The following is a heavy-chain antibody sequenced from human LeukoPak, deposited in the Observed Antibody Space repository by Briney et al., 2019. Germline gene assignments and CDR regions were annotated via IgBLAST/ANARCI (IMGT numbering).Heavy chain of an antibody. CDR1: GFTFSSYG. CDR3: AKVEVSVVRGVIDFDY. CDR2: LRYDGSNK. J-gene: IGHJ4*02. V-gene: IGHV3-30*02. D-gene: IGHD3-10*01. Sequence: GGSLRLSCAASGFTFSSYGMHWVRQAPGKGLEWVAFLRYDGSNKYYADSVKGRFTISRDNSKNTLYLQMNSLRAEDTAVYYCAKVEVSVVRGVIDFDYWGQGTLVTVSS.